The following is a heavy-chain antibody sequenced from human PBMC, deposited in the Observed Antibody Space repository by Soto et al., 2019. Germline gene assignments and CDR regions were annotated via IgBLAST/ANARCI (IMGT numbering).Heavy chain of an antibody. Sequence: GGSLRLSCAASGFTFSTYAMSWVRQAPGKGLEWVSGISAGGDSRYYADSVKGRFTVSRDNSKNTLYLQMSSLRAEDTAVYYCAKDRYSSKPSHDPWGQGTLVTVSS. J-gene: IGHJ5*02. CDR2: ISAGGDSR. CDR3: AKDRYSSKPSHDP. D-gene: IGHD6-13*01. CDR1: GFTFSTYA. V-gene: IGHV3-23*01.